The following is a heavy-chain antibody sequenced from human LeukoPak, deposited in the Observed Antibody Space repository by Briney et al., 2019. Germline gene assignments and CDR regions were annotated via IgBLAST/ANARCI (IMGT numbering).Heavy chain of an antibody. J-gene: IGHJ4*02. CDR1: GYSISSGYY. Sequence: SETLSLTCAVSGYSISSGYYWGWIRQPPGKGLGWIGSIYHSGSTYYNPSLKSRVTISVDTSKNQFSLKLSSVTAADTAVYYCARRRMTTGDFDYWGQGTLVTVSS. D-gene: IGHD7-27*01. CDR3: ARRRMTTGDFDY. CDR2: IYHSGST. V-gene: IGHV4-38-2*01.